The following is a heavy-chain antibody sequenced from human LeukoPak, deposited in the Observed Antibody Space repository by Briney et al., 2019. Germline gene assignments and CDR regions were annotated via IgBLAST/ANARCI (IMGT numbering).Heavy chain of an antibody. CDR3: ARGSLTRY. CDR2: IHNSGIT. Sequence: PSETLSLTCTVSGVSISSYYWSWIRQPPGKGLEWIGYIHNSGITNYNPSLKSRVTISVDTSKNQFSLKLSSVTAADTAVYYCARGSLTRYWGQGTLVTVSS. V-gene: IGHV4-59*12. CDR1: GVSISSYY. J-gene: IGHJ4*02.